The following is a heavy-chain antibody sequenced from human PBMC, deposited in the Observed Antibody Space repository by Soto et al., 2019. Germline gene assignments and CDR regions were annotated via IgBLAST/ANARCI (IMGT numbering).Heavy chain of an antibody. CDR3: ARENGDGYNSVAFGI. Sequence: SETLSLTCTVSGGSISSYYWSWIRQPPGKGLEWIGYIYYSGSTNYNPSLKSRVTISVDTSKNQFSLKLSSVTAADTAVYYCARENGDGYNSVAFGIWGQGTMVTVSS. D-gene: IGHD5-12*01. V-gene: IGHV4-59*01. CDR2: IYYSGST. CDR1: GGSISSYY. J-gene: IGHJ3*02.